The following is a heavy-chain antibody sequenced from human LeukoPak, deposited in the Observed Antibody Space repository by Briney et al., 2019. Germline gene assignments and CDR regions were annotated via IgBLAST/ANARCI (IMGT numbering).Heavy chain of an antibody. CDR1: GYTFTGYY. CDR2: INPNSGGT. V-gene: IGHV1-2*02. D-gene: IGHD6-19*01. J-gene: IGHJ5*02. CDR3: ARKPTRSGWYLFDP. Sequence: GASVKVSCKASGYTFTGYYMHWVRQAPGQGLEWMGWINPNSGGTNYAQKFRGRVSMTRDTSISTAYMELSRLRSDDTAVYYCARKPTRSGWYLFDPWGQGTLVTVSS.